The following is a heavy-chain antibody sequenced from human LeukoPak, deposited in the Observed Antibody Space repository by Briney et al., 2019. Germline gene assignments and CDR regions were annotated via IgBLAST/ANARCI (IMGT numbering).Heavy chain of an antibody. D-gene: IGHD2-2*01. Sequence: ASVKVSCKASGYTFTSYGISWVRQAPGQGLEWMGWISAYNGNTNYAQKLQGRVTMTTDTSTSTAYMELRSLRSDDTAVYYCARDYRYCSSTICNGIDAFDIWGQGTMVTVSS. CDR1: GYTFTSYG. J-gene: IGHJ3*02. CDR3: ARDYRYCSSTICNGIDAFDI. V-gene: IGHV1-18*01. CDR2: ISAYNGNT.